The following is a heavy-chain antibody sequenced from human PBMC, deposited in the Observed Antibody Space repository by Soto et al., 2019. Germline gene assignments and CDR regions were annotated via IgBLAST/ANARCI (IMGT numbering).Heavy chain of an antibody. CDR1: DFSLSTSAVG. V-gene: IGHV2-5*01. CDR3: AYIPVGGTWYFDL. D-gene: IGHD6-19*01. Sequence: SGPTLVNPTQTLTLTCTFSDFSLSTSAVGVGWIRLPPGKALEWLGLIYWNDDKHYSPSLKSRLTISKDNSKNKVFLRMTNLDPVDTATYQCAYIPVGGTWYFDLWGRGTLVTVYS. J-gene: IGHJ2*01. CDR2: IYWNDDK.